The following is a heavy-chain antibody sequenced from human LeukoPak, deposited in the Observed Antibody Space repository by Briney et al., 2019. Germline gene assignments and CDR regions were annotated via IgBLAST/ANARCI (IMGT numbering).Heavy chain of an antibody. CDR3: AHSIYDFWSGYSLLFDP. Sequence: SGPTLVNPTQTLTLTCTFSGFSLSTSGVGVGWIRQPPGKALEWLALIYWNDDKRYSPSLKSRLTITKDTSKNQAVLTMTNMDPVDTATYYCAHSIYDFWSGYSLLFDPWGQGTLVTVSS. V-gene: IGHV2-5*01. CDR2: IYWNDDK. D-gene: IGHD3-3*01. CDR1: GFSLSTSGVG. J-gene: IGHJ5*02.